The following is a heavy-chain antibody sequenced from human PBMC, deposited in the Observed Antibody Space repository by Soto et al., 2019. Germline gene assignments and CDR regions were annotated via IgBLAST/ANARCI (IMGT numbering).Heavy chain of an antibody. J-gene: IGHJ4*02. V-gene: IGHV3-7*03. Sequence: GGSLRLSCIASGVSLTTYWMSWVRQAPGKGLEWVANIKHDASERYYVDSVRGRFTISRDNAKNSLYLQMNSLRAEDTAVYFCSRGEHSFGHDFWGQGALVTVSS. CDR2: IKHDASER. CDR1: GVSLTTYW. CDR3: SRGEHSFGHDF. D-gene: IGHD5-18*01.